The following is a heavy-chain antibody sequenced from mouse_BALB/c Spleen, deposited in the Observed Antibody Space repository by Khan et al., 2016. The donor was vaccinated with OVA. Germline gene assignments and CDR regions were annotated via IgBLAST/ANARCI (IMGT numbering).Heavy chain of an antibody. J-gene: IGHJ2*01. CDR3: AGEAYMYDVYDCDS. Sequence: VDLVASGGDLVQPGGSLKLSCAVSGFTFSSYVMSWVRQTPDKRLEWVASISSGGTIAYPGKVEGRFTNSRDKGRNIIYLQKTSLTSEDTFRYYWAGEAYMYDVYDCDSGGQGTTHT. V-gene: IGHV5-6-5*01. CDR2: ISSGGTI. CDR1: GFTFSSYV. D-gene: IGHD2-14*01.